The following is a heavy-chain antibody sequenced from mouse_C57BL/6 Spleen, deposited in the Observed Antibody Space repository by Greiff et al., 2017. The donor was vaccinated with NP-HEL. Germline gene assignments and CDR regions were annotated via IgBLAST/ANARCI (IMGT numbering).Heavy chain of an antibody. CDR1: GFTFSSYG. CDR2: ISSGGSYT. J-gene: IGHJ2*01. Sequence: EVQVVESGGDLVKPGGSLKLSCAASGFTFSSYGMSWVRQTPDKRLEWVATISSGGSYTYYPDSVKGRFTISRDNAKNTLYLQMSSLKSEDTAIYYCARVYDYIDYWGQGTTLTVSS. V-gene: IGHV5-6*01. CDR3: ARVYDYIDY. D-gene: IGHD2-3*01.